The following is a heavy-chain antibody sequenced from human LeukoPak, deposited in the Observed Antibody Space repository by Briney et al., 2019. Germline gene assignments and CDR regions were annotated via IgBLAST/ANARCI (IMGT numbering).Heavy chain of an antibody. V-gene: IGHV1-69*05. Sequence: GSSVKVSCKASGGTFSSYAISWVRQAPGQGIEWMGRIIPIFGTANYAQKFQGRVTITTDESTSTAYMELSSLRSEDTAEYYCARTHYYDSSGYTPYAFDIWGQGTMVTVSS. CDR2: IIPIFGTA. J-gene: IGHJ3*02. D-gene: IGHD3-22*01. CDR1: GGTFSSYA. CDR3: ARTHYYDSSGYTPYAFDI.